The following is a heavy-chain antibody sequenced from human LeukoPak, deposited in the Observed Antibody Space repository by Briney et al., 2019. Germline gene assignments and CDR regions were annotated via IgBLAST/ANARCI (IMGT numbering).Heavy chain of an antibody. J-gene: IGHJ3*02. Sequence: GRSLRLSCAASGFTFDDYAMHWVRQAPGKGLEWVSGISWNSGSIGYADSVKGRFTISRDNAKNSLYLQMNSLRAEDMALYYCAKATMVRGVTPLGAFDIWGQGTMVTVSS. V-gene: IGHV3-9*03. CDR1: GFTFDDYA. CDR3: AKATMVRGVTPLGAFDI. D-gene: IGHD3-10*01. CDR2: ISWNSGSI.